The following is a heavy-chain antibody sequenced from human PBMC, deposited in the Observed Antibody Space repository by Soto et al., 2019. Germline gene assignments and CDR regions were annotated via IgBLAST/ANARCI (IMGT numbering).Heavy chain of an antibody. CDR2: IYYSGST. V-gene: IGHV4-31*03. D-gene: IGHD3-10*01. CDR3: GRYGTRTWYPTTVDS. Sequence: QVQLQQSGPGVVKPSQTLLLTCTVSVGSISSTGYNWSRIRQHPGKGLEWIGYIYYSGSTYSNPSPKSRFTISAGSAKNQFPLNLRSATAADPAVYTWGRYGTRTWYPTTVDSWGQGSLV. J-gene: IGHJ5*01. CDR1: VGSISSTGYN.